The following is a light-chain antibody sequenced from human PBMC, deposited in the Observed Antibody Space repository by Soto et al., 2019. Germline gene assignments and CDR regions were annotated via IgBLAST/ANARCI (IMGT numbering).Light chain of an antibody. Sequence: EIVMTQSPATVSLSPGERATLSCRASQSISSNLAWYQQKPGQAPRLLIHGASTRATGIPARFSGSGSGTEFTLTISSLQSEDFAVYHCQQYNNWPRTFGQGTKVDIK. V-gene: IGKV3-15*01. CDR2: GAS. CDR3: QQYNNWPRT. CDR1: QSISSN. J-gene: IGKJ1*01.